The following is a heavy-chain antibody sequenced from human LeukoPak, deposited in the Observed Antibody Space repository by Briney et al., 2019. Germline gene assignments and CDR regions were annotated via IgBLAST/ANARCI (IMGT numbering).Heavy chain of an antibody. Sequence: GGSLRLSCGASGFTFTSHWMSWVRQAPGKGLEWVANIKQDGNEKYYVESVKGRFIISRDNAENSLYLQMNSLRAEDTAVYYCARGFYDGVNWFDPWGQGTLVTVSS. V-gene: IGHV3-7*01. D-gene: IGHD5/OR15-5a*01. CDR2: IKQDGNEK. CDR1: GFTFTSHW. CDR3: ARGFYDGVNWFDP. J-gene: IGHJ5*02.